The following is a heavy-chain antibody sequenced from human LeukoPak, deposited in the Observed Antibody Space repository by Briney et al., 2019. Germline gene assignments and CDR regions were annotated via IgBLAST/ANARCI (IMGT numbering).Heavy chain of an antibody. CDR3: ARQEIGLRSFDP. Sequence: PSETLSLTCTVSGYSISSGYYWGWIRQPPGQGLEWIGSIYHSGSTYYNPSLKSRVTISVDTSKNQFSLNLSSVTAADTAVYYCARQEIGLRSFDPWGQGTLVTVSS. D-gene: IGHD3/OR15-3a*01. J-gene: IGHJ5*02. CDR1: GYSISSGYY. CDR2: IYHSGST. V-gene: IGHV4-38-2*02.